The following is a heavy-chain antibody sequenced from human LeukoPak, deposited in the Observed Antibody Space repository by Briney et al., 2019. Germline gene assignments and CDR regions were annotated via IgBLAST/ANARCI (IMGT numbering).Heavy chain of an antibody. D-gene: IGHD3-10*01. Sequence: GGSLRLSCAASGFTFSSYSMNWVRQAPGKGLEWVSSISSSSSYIYYADSVKGRFTISRDNAKNSLYLQMNSLRAEDTAVYYCARDGTKYYYGSGSFRPDYWGQGTLVTVSS. CDR2: ISSSSSYI. J-gene: IGHJ4*02. CDR3: ARDGTKYYYGSGSFRPDY. CDR1: GFTFSSYS. V-gene: IGHV3-21*01.